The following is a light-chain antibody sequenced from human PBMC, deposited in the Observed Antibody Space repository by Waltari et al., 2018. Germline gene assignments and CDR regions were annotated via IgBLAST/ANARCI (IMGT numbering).Light chain of an antibody. CDR1: RSVLSISNNRNY. Sequence: DIEMTQSPESLAVSLGERITINCKSGRSVLSISNNRNYLAGYQHKPGQPPKLLLYWDSTRTYGVPGRFDGSGAGTDFTLTITSLQAEDVAVYYCQQHYSNPVFGQGTRLELK. V-gene: IGKV4-1*01. J-gene: IGKJ5*01. CDR2: WDS. CDR3: QQHYSNPV.